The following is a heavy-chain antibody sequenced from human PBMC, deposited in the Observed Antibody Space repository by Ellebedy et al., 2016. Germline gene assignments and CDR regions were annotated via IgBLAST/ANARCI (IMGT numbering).Heavy chain of an antibody. CDR2: ISTYNGDT. CDR1: GYNFSSYG. J-gene: IGHJ4*02. V-gene: IGHV1-18*01. D-gene: IGHD3-22*01. Sequence: ASVKVSCKASGYNFSSYGITWVRQAPGQGLEWMGWISTYNGDTNYAQKLQGRVTMTTDTSTSTAYMELRSLRSDDTAVYYCARDERGDGSGIVKVHFNYWGQGTLVTVSS. CDR3: ARDERGDGSGIVKVHFNY.